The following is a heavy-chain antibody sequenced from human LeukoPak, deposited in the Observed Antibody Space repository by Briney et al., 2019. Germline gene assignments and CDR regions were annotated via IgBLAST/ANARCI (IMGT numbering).Heavy chain of an antibody. CDR3: AKVSGYSYGPFDY. D-gene: IGHD5-18*01. Sequence: GGSLRLSCAASGFTFSSYGMCWVRQAPGKGLEWVSAISGSGGSTYYADSVKGRFTISRDNSKNTLYLQMNSLRAEDTAVYYCAKVSGYSYGPFDYWGQGTLVTVSS. CDR2: ISGSGGST. V-gene: IGHV3-23*01. CDR1: GFTFSSYG. J-gene: IGHJ4*02.